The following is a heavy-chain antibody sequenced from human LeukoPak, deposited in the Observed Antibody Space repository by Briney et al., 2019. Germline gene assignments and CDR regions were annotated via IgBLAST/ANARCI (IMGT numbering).Heavy chain of an antibody. J-gene: IGHJ6*02. CDR1: GFTFSDYY. CDR3: ARDYCSSTSCLAPLYYYYGMDV. V-gene: IGHV3-11*01. Sequence: PGGSLRLSCAASGFTFSDYYMSWIRQAPGKGLEWVSYISSSGGTIYYADSVKGRFTISRDNAKNSLYLQMNSRRAEDTAVYYCARDYCSSTSCLAPLYYYYGMDVWGQGTRSPSP. CDR2: ISSSGGTI. D-gene: IGHD2-2*01.